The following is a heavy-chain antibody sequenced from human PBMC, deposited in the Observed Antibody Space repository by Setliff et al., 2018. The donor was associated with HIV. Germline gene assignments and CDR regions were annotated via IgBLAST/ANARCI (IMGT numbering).Heavy chain of an antibody. D-gene: IGHD2-2*01. CDR2: INNSGNT. Sequence: SETLSLTCAVYGASFSGYYWSWIRQSPGKGLEWIGEINNSGNTNYNPSLNSRVTISVDTSKNQFSLKLSAVTASDTAVYYCAREGVPAAVMWFDPWGQGTLVTVSS. CDR1: GASFSGYY. CDR3: AREGVPAAVMWFDP. J-gene: IGHJ5*02. V-gene: IGHV4-34*01.